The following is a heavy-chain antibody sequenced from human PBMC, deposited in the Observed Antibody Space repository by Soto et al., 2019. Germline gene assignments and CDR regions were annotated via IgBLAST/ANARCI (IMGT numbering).Heavy chain of an antibody. CDR1: GFTFSSYG. D-gene: IGHD2-2*01. CDR2: IWYDGSNK. J-gene: IGHJ6*02. V-gene: IGHV3-33*01. Sequence: QVQLVESGGGVVQPGRSLRLSCAASGFTFSSYGMHWVRQAPGKGLEWVAVIWYDGSNKYYADSVKGRFTISRDNSKNMLYLQMNSLRAEDTAVYYCARGFLGYCSSTSCYGVVDYYYYGMDVWGQGTTVTVSS. CDR3: ARGFLGYCSSTSCYGVVDYYYYGMDV.